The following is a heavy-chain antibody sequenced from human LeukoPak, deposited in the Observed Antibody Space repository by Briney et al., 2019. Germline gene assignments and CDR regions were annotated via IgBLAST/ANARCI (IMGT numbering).Heavy chain of an antibody. CDR2: ISSSNSFI. CDR1: GFSFTTYS. J-gene: IGHJ4*02. Sequence: TGGSLRLSCAASGFSFTTYSMNWVRQAPGKGLEWVSSISSSNSFIYYADSVKGRFTISRDNAKNSLYLQMNSLRAEDTAVYYCARDGGWLQYIDYWGPGTLVTVSP. D-gene: IGHD5-24*01. V-gene: IGHV3-21*01. CDR3: ARDGGWLQYIDY.